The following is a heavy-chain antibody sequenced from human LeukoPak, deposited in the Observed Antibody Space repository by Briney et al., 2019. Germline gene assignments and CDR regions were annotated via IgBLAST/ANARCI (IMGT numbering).Heavy chain of an antibody. D-gene: IGHD6-19*01. J-gene: IGHJ4*02. Sequence: GGSLRRSCVGSGFTCSSYWMTWVRQAPGKGLEGLANIKEDGNIQYYLDSVRGRFTISRDNAKTSVYLQLNSLRADDTAVYYCARDVWTGVAVSDYWGQGTLVTVSS. CDR3: ARDVWTGVAVSDY. CDR1: GFTCSSYW. CDR2: IKEDGNIQ. V-gene: IGHV3-7*01.